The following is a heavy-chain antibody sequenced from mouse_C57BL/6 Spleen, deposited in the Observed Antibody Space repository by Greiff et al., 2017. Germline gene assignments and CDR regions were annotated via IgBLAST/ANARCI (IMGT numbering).Heavy chain of an antibody. V-gene: IGHV2-6*03. D-gene: IGHD2-2*01. CDR3: ARRNDMVNYAMDY. J-gene: IGHJ4*01. Sequence: VQLQQSGPGLVAPSQSLSITCTVSGFSLTSYGVHWVRQPPGKGLEWLVVIWSDGSTTYNSALKSRLSISKDNSKSQVFLKMNSLQTDDTAMYYCARRNDMVNYAMDYWGQGTSVTVSS. CDR1: GFSLTSYG. CDR2: IWSDGST.